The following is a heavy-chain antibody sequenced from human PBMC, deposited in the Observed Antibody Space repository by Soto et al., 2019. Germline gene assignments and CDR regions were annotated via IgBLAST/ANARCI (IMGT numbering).Heavy chain of an antibody. Sequence: QLQLQESGPGLVKPSETLSLTCTVSGGSISSSSYYWGWIRQPPGKGLEWIGSIYYSGSTYYNPSLKSRVTISVDTSKNQFSLKLSSVTAADTAVYYCARHTRPGVRGVRGRDYWGQGTLVTVSS. CDR1: GGSISSSSYY. J-gene: IGHJ4*02. V-gene: IGHV4-39*01. D-gene: IGHD3-10*01. CDR2: IYYSGST. CDR3: ARHTRPGVRGVRGRDY.